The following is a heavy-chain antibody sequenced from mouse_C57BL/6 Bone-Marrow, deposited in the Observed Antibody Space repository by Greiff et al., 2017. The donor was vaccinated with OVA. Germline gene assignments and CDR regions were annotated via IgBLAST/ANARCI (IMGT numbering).Heavy chain of an antibody. CDR2: IYPRDGST. D-gene: IGHD1-1*01. CDR3: ARLPLYTTEMYFDY. V-gene: IGHV1-78*01. CDR1: GYTFTDHT. Sequence: VQLQQPGAELVKPGASVKLSCKVSGYTFTDHTIHWMKQRPEQGLEWIGYIYPRDGSTKYNEKFKGKATLTADKSSSAAYMQLNSLTSEDSAVYFCARLPLYTTEMYFDYWGQGTTLTVSS. J-gene: IGHJ2*01.